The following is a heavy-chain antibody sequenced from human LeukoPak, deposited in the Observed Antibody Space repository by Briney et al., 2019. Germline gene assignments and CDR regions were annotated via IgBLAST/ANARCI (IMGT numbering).Heavy chain of an antibody. Sequence: PGGSLRLSCTASGFTLSDYAMRWVRQARGKGVEYVLAITSNGGSTYYANSVKARFTVSRDNSKNTLYLQMGSLRPEDTAIYYCARVSDGGYSSGWSFFDYWSQGTLVTVSS. D-gene: IGHD6-19*01. V-gene: IGHV3-64*01. CDR2: ITSNGGST. CDR1: GFTLSDYA. J-gene: IGHJ4*02. CDR3: ARVSDGGYSSGWSFFDY.